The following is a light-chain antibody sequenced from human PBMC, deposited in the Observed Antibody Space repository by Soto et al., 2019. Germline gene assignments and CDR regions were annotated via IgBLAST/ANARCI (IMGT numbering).Light chain of an antibody. CDR1: TSNIGSNT. CDR3: APWNDSLNAYVL. J-gene: IGLJ2*01. V-gene: IGLV1-44*01. Sequence: QSVLTQPPSASGTPGQRVTISCYGSTSNIGSNTVNWYQHFPGTAPKLLSYSNNELPSGVPDRFSGSKSGTSASLAISGLQSEDEADYYCAPWNDSLNAYVLFGGGTKLTVL. CDR2: SNN.